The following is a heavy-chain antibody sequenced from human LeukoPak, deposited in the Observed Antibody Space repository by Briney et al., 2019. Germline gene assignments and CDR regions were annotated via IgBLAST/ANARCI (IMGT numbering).Heavy chain of an antibody. V-gene: IGHV4-59*08. CDR3: ARHRSGYAFDY. CDR1: GGSISSYY. Sequence: KPSETLSLTCTVSGGSISSYYWSWIRQPAGKGLEWIGSTYHSGSTYYNPSLKSRVTISVDTSKNQFSLKLSSVTAADTAVYYCARHRSGYAFDYWGQGTLVTVSS. D-gene: IGHD3-22*01. CDR2: TYHSGST. J-gene: IGHJ4*02.